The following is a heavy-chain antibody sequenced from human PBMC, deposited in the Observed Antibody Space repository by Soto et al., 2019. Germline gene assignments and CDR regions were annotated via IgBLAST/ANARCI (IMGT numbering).Heavy chain of an antibody. CDR3: AKDLVSNYPYCYYGMDV. V-gene: IGHV3-23*01. CDR2: ISGSGGST. CDR1: GFTFSSYA. D-gene: IGHD4-4*01. J-gene: IGHJ6*02. Sequence: EVQLLESGGGLVQPGGSLRLSCAASGFTFSSYAMSWVGQAPGKGLEWVSAISGSGGSTYYADSVKGRFTISRDNSKDTLYLQMNSLRAEDTAVYYCAKDLVSNYPYCYYGMDVWGQGTTVNVSS.